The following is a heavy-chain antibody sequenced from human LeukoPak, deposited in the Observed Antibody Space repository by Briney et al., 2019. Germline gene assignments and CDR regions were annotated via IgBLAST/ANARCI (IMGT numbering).Heavy chain of an antibody. Sequence: SETLSLTCAVYGGSFSGYYWSWIRQPPGKGLEWIGEINRSGSTNYNPSLKSRVTISVDTSKNQFSLKLSSVTAADTAVYYCARGHHYYDSSGYVNFDYWGQGTLVTVSS. D-gene: IGHD3-22*01. CDR2: INRSGST. J-gene: IGHJ4*02. CDR3: ARGHHYYDSSGYVNFDY. CDR1: GGSFSGYY. V-gene: IGHV4-34*01.